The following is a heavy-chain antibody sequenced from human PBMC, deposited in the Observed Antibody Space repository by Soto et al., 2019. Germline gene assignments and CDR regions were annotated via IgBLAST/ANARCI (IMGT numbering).Heavy chain of an antibody. CDR1: GGSISSYY. D-gene: IGHD3-10*01. CDR3: ARAPRGNYGYPSYFDY. Sequence: SETLSLTCTVSGGSISSYYWSWIRQPPGKGLEWIGYIYYSGSTNYNPSLKSRVTISVDTSKNQFSVKLSSVTAADTAVYYCARAPRGNYGYPSYFDYWGQGTLVTVSS. CDR2: IYYSGST. J-gene: IGHJ4*02. V-gene: IGHV4-59*01.